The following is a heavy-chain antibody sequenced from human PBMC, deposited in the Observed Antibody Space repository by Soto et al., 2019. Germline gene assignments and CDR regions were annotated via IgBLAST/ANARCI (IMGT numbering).Heavy chain of an antibody. V-gene: IGHV4-31*03. J-gene: IGHJ6*01. CDR1: GGSISSGGYY. Sequence: SETLSLTCTVSGGSISSGGYYWSWIRQHPGKGLAWIGYIYYSGSTYYNPSLKSRVTISVDPSKNQCSLKLSSVTAAETAVYYCARDWGYGSSTRSFWAMDV. D-gene: IGHD2-2*01. CDR3: ARDWGYGSSTRSFWAMDV. CDR2: IYYSGST.